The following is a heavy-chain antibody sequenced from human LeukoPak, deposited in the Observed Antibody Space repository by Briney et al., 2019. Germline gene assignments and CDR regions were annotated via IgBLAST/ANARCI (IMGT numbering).Heavy chain of an antibody. CDR1: GFTFSSYE. J-gene: IGHJ6*02. CDR2: IYYSGIT. Sequence: PGGSLRLSCAASGFTFSSYEMNWIRQPPGKGLEWIGSIYYSGITYYSPSLKSRVTISVDTSKNQFSLKLSSVTAADTAVYFCARLPRDHYGSGSFYGMDVWGQGTTVTVSS. D-gene: IGHD3-10*01. CDR3: ARLPRDHYGSGSFYGMDV. V-gene: IGHV4-39*01.